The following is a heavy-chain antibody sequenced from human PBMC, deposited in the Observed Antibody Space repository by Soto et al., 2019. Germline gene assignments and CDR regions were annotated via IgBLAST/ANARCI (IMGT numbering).Heavy chain of an antibody. CDR3: AKGDNLGPKTGYAFDP. J-gene: IGHJ5*02. CDR2: TYFRSKWYN. V-gene: IGHV6-1*01. CDR1: VDSVSSNTAS. Sequence: QTLSLPCAISVDSVSSNTASWNWIRQSPPRGLEWLGRTYFRSKWYNDYAVSVKSRIIINPDTSNNQFSLQLNSVTPEDTAVYFCAKGDNLGPKTGYAFDPWGQGIMVTVSP. D-gene: IGHD5-12*01.